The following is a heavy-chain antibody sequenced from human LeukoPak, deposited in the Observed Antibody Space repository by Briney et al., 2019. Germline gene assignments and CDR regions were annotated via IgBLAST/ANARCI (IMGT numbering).Heavy chain of an antibody. J-gene: IGHJ4*02. CDR3: AKLSEYSFDS. Sequence: PGGSLRLSCTASGFTFAGYWMTWVRDPPGKGLEWVANIKSDGSEKYYVDSVKGRFTVSRDNTKNSLSLQLNSLRAEDTAVYYCAKLSEYSFDSRGQGTQVTVSS. CDR1: GFTFAGYW. D-gene: IGHD6-6*01. CDR2: IKSDGSEK. V-gene: IGHV3-7*02.